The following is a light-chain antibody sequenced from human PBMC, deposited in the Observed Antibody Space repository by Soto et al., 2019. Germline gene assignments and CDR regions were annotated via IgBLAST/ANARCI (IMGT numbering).Light chain of an antibody. J-gene: IGKJ2*01. Sequence: DIVMTQSPDSLAVSLGERATINCKSSQSVLYSSNNKNYLAWYQQKPGQPPKLLIYWASTRESGVPDRFSGSGSGTDFTLTISSLQAEDVAVYYCQQYYSPPYTFGQGTKLAI. CDR2: WAS. V-gene: IGKV4-1*01. CDR3: QQYYSPPYT. CDR1: QSVLYSSNNKNY.